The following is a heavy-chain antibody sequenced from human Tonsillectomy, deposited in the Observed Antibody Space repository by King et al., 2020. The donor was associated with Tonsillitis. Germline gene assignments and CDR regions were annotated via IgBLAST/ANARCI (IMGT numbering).Heavy chain of an antibody. Sequence: QLVQSGAEVKKPGSSVKVSCKASGGSFSSLTISWVRQAPGQGLEWMGAIIPIFDKTKYAQRFQGRVTITADGSTSTVYMELSGLRSDDTAVYYCARDCAQPRTCAFDIWGQGKRVTVSS. D-gene: IGHD1-1*01. CDR1: GGSFSSLT. V-gene: IGHV1-69*01. J-gene: IGHJ3*02. CDR3: ARDCAQPRTCAFDI. CDR2: IIPIFDKT.